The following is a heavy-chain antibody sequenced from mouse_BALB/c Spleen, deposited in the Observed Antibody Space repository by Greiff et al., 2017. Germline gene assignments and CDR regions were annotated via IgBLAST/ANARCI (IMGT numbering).Heavy chain of an antibody. CDR1: GFNIKDTY. Sequence: VQLKESGAELVKPGASVKLSCTASGFNIKDTYMHWVKQRPEQGLEWIGRIDPANGNTKYDPKFQGKATITADTSSNTAYLQLSSLTSEDTAVYYCARDYYYGSLYAMDYWGQGTSVTVSS. CDR2: IDPANGNT. J-gene: IGHJ4*01. V-gene: IGHV14-3*02. D-gene: IGHD1-1*01. CDR3: ARDYYYGSLYAMDY.